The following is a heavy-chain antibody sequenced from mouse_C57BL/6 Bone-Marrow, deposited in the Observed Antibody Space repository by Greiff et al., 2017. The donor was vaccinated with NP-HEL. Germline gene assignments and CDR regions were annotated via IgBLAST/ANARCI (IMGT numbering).Heavy chain of an antibody. Sequence: EVQLQQSGAELVRPGASVKLSCTASGFNIKDYYMHWVKQRPEQGLEWIGRIDPEDGDTEYAPKFQGKATMTADTSSNTAYLQLSSLTSEDTAVYYCTTGGFYYYGSAFAYWGQGTLVTVSA. D-gene: IGHD1-1*01. V-gene: IGHV14-1*01. J-gene: IGHJ3*01. CDR2: IDPEDGDT. CDR1: GFNIKDYY. CDR3: TTGGFYYYGSAFAY.